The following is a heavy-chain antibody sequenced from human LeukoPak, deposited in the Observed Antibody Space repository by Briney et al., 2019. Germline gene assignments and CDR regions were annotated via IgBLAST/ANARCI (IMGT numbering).Heavy chain of an antibody. CDR1: GYTFTSYG. CDR3: ARGASLTTVVFDY. D-gene: IGHD4-23*01. J-gene: IGHJ4*02. Sequence: ASVKVSCKASGYTFTSYGISWVRQAPGQGLEWMGWINPNSGSTNYAQKFQGRVTMTRDTSISTAYMELSRLRSDDTAVYYCARGASLTTVVFDYWGQGTLVTVSS. CDR2: INPNSGST. V-gene: IGHV1-2*02.